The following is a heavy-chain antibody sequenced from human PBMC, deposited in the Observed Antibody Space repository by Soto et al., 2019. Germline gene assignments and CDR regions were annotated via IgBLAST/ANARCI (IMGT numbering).Heavy chain of an antibody. CDR1: GDAFTNYI. CDR2: IIPMFGTP. J-gene: IGHJ4*02. D-gene: IGHD2-2*01. Sequence: QVQLVQSGAEVKKPGASVKVSCKASGDAFTNYIFDWVRQAPGQGLEWMGGIIPMFGTPKYAQTFQDRVTISADVSTGTAYLELTSLRIDDTAVYYCARGRDQPPVGLYFDSWGEGTRVTVSS. CDR3: ARGRDQPPVGLYFDS. V-gene: IGHV1-69*01.